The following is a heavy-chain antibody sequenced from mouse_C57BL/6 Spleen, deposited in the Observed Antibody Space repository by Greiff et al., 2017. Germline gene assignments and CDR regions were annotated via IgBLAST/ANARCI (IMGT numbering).Heavy chain of an antibody. Sequence: QVQLKQSGPELVKPGASVKISCKASGYAFSSSWMNWVKQRPGKGLEWIGRIYPGDGDTNYNGTFKGKATLTAAKSSSTAYMQLSSLTSEDSAVYDCAKEDYNGSSPVDDWGQGTTLTVSS. CDR2: IYPGDGDT. CDR1: GYAFSSSW. D-gene: IGHD1-1*01. J-gene: IGHJ2*01. V-gene: IGHV1-82*01. CDR3: AKEDYNGSSPVDD.